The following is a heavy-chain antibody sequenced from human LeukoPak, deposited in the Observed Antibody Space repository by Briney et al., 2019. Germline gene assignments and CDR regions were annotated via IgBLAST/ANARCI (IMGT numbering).Heavy chain of an antibody. CDR2: ISSSGSTI. CDR1: GFTFSDYY. Sequence: GGSLRLSCAASGFTFSDYYMSWIRQAPWKGLEWVSYISSSGSTIYYADSVKGRFTISRDNAKNSLYLQMNSLRAEDTAVYYWARETTAMVFDYWGQGTLVTVSS. J-gene: IGHJ4*02. CDR3: ARETTAMVFDY. V-gene: IGHV3-11*01. D-gene: IGHD5-18*01.